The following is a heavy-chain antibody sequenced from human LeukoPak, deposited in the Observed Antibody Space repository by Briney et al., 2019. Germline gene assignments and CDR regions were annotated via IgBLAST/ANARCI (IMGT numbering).Heavy chain of an antibody. CDR2: ISSSGSTI. V-gene: IGHV3-48*03. D-gene: IGHD3-3*01. CDR1: GFTFSSYE. CDR3: ARAHYDFWSGYSHRHFDY. Sequence: TGGSLRLSCAASGFTFSSYEMNWVRQAPGKGLEWVSYISSSGSTIYYADSVKGRFTISRDNAKNSLYLQMNSLRAEDTAVYYCARAHYDFWSGYSHRHFDYWGQGTLVTVSS. J-gene: IGHJ4*02.